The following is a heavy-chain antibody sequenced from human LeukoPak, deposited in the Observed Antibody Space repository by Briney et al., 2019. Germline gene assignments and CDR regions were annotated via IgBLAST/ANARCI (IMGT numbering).Heavy chain of an antibody. CDR3: ARVSRWETGKQPGDY. D-gene: IGHD1-1*01. CDR2: INPNSGGT. CDR1: GYTFTGYY. V-gene: IGHV1-2*02. J-gene: IGHJ4*02. Sequence: ASVKVSCKASGYTFTGYYMHWVRQAPGQGLEWMGWINPNSGGTNYAQKFQGRVTMTRDTSISTAYMELSRLRSDDTAVYYCARVSRWETGKQPGDYWGQGTLVTVSS.